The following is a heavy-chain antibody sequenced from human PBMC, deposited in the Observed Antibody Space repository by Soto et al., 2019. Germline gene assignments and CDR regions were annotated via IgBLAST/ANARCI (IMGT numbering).Heavy chain of an antibody. J-gene: IGHJ5*02. CDR1: GGTFSSYA. CDR2: IIPIFGTA. V-gene: IGHV1-69*13. CDR3: ARARYGDPTSFDP. Sequence: ASVKVSCKASGGTFSSYAISWVRQAPGQGLEWMGGIIPIFGTANYAQKFQGRVTITADESTSTAYMELSSLRSEDTAVYYCARARYGDPTSFDPWGQGTLVTVSS. D-gene: IGHD4-17*01.